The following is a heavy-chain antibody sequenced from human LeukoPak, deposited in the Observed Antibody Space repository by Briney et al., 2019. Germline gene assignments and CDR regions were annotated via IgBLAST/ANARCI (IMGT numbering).Heavy chain of an antibody. CDR1: GYTFTSYG. V-gene: IGHV1-18*01. D-gene: IGHD4-17*01. Sequence: ASVKVSCKASGYTFTSYGISWVRQAPGQGLEWMGWISAYNGNTNYAQRLQGRVTMTRDTSTSTVYMELSRLRSEDTAVYYCARGGYGDGIDYWGQGTLVSVSS. J-gene: IGHJ4*02. CDR3: ARGGYGDGIDY. CDR2: ISAYNGNT.